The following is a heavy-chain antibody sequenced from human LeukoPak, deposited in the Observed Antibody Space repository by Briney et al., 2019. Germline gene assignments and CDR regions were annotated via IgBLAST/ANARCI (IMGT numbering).Heavy chain of an antibody. CDR3: VRQDTITYAYFDS. Sequence: SETLSLTCTVSGGSLTGYFWSWIRQPPGKGLEWVGYVFYEGNTNYNPSLKSRVTTSVDTSKNQFSLRLNSVTAADTAVYYCVRQDTITYAYFDSWGQGVPVTVSS. J-gene: IGHJ4*02. D-gene: IGHD2-2*01. CDR2: VFYEGNT. V-gene: IGHV4-59*08. CDR1: GGSLTGYF.